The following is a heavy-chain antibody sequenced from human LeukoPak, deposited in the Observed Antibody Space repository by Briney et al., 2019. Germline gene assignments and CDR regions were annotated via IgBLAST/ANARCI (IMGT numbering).Heavy chain of an antibody. CDR2: IYHGGST. CDR3: ARAPGGYYFDS. Sequence: SETLSLTCAVSGYSISIGYYWGWIRQPPGKGLEWIGSIYHGGSTYYNPSLQSRVTISVDTSKNQFSLQPSTLSDADTAVYYCARAPGGYYFDSWGQGTLVTVSS. V-gene: IGHV4-38-2*01. D-gene: IGHD3-10*01. CDR1: GYSISIGYY. J-gene: IGHJ4*02.